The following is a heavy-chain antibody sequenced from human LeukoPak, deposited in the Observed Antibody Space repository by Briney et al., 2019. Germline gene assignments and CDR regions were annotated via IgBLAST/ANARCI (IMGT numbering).Heavy chain of an antibody. Sequence: GGSLRLSCAASGFTFSSYAMHWVRQAPGKGLEWVAVISYDGSNKYYADSVKGRFTISRDNSKNTLYLQMNSLRAEDTAVYYCARGPSVGAATPDYWGQGTLVTVSS. CDR1: GFTFSSYA. CDR2: ISYDGSNK. CDR3: ARGPSVGAATPDY. D-gene: IGHD6-25*01. V-gene: IGHV3-30-3*01. J-gene: IGHJ4*02.